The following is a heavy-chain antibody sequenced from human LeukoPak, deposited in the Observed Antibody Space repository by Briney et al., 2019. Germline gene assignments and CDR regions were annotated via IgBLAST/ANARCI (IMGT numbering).Heavy chain of an antibody. Sequence: SQTLSLTCTVSGGSISSGSYYWSWIRQPAGKGLEWIGRIYTSGSTNYNPSLKSRVTISVDTSKNQFFLKLSSVTAADTAVYYCARLLPPYSSSVVNWFDPWGQGTLVTVSS. J-gene: IGHJ5*02. CDR1: GGSISSGSYY. CDR2: IYTSGST. D-gene: IGHD6-13*01. V-gene: IGHV4-61*02. CDR3: ARLLPPYSSSVVNWFDP.